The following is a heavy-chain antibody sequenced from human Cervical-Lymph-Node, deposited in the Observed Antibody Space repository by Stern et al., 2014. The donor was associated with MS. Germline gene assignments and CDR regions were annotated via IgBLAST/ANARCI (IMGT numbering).Heavy chain of an antibody. V-gene: IGHV3-30-3*01. CDR2: ISTDGSAT. J-gene: IGHJ4*02. CDR3: ARDLGY. CDR1: GFTFSNFA. Sequence: QLVESGGGVVQPGRSLRLSCAASGFTFSNFAMNWFRQSPDKGLQWLAAISTDGSATNYADSVKGRFTISRDNSKDTLYLEMNSLTTDDTAVFYCARDLGYWGQGTLVTVSS.